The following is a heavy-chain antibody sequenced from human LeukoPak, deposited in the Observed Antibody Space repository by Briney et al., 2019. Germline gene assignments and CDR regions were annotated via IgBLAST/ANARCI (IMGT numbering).Heavy chain of an antibody. CDR1: GYTFTSYG. CDR3: ARDQEAFDY. V-gene: IGHV1-46*01. Sequence: ASVKVSCKASGYTFTSYGISWVRQAPGQGLEWMGMIYPSDGSTSYAQKFQGRVTVTRDTSTSTVHMELSGLRSEDTAVYYCARDQEAFDYWGQGTLVTVSS. J-gene: IGHJ4*02. CDR2: IYPSDGST.